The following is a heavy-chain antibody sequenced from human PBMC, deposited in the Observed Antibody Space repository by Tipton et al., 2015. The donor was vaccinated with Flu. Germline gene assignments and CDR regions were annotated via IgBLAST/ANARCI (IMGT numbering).Heavy chain of an antibody. CDR2: IIPVIPVP. Sequence: QMQLVQSGAEVKKPGSSVKVSCRASGGTFNSYAISWVRQAPGQGLEWMGRIIPVIPVPKVAEKFQGRVTITADKSTDTAYMELSSLTSEDTAIYYCAGEVLGTGYDSSFRSWAQGTPVTVSS. D-gene: IGHD5-12*01. J-gene: IGHJ1*01. CDR3: AGEVLGTGYDSSFRS. CDR1: GGTFNSYA. V-gene: IGHV1-69*09.